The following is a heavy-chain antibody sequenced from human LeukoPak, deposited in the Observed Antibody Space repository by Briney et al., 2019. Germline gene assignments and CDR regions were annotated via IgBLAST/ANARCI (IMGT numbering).Heavy chain of an antibody. CDR1: GFTFSSYA. D-gene: IGHD3-3*01. V-gene: IGHV3-30-3*01. CDR2: ISYDGSNK. Sequence: GGSLRLSCAASGFTFSSYAMHWVRQAPGKGLEWVAVISYDGSNKYYADSVKGRFTISRDNSKNTLYLQMNSLRAEDTAVYYYLNYDFWSGYQTENWFDPWGQGTLVTVSS. J-gene: IGHJ5*02. CDR3: LNYDFWSGYQTENWFDP.